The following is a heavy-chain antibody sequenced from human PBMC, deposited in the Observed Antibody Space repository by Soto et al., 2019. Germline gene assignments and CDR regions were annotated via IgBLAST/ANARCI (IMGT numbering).Heavy chain of an antibody. CDR2: VGGSGDST. V-gene: IGHV3-23*01. D-gene: IGHD2-15*01. Sequence: EVQLLDSGGGLVQPGGSLRLSCAASGFTFSNYAMSLVRQAPGKGLEWVSGVGGSGDSTYYADSVKGRFTISRDSSKDIVYLKMNSLRAEDTAVYYCAKSPLGYCSGGSCYPPHYFDYWGQGTLVTVSS. J-gene: IGHJ4*02. CDR3: AKSPLGYCSGGSCYPPHYFDY. CDR1: GFTFSNYA.